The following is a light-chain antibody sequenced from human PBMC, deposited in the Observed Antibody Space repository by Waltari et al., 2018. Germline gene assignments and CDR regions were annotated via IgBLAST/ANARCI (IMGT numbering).Light chain of an antibody. CDR3: QQHDNYPFS. J-gene: IGKJ3*01. CDR1: QGISTY. V-gene: IGKV1-9*01. Sequence: DIQLTQSPSFLSASVGDRVTITCRASQGISTYLAWYQQEPGKAPTLLLHEASTLQSGVTSRFSGSGSGTEFTLTISSLQPEDFATYYCQQHDNYPFSFGPGTKVEIK. CDR2: EAS.